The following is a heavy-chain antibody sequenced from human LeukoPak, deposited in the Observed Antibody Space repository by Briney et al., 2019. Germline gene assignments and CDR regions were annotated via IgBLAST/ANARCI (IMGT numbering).Heavy chain of an antibody. CDR1: GYSISSGYY. CDR3: AREDGYSSGWGEY. CDR2: IYHSGST. Sequence: PSETLSLTCAVSGYSISSGYYWGWIRKPPGKGLKWIGSIYHSGSTYYNPSLKSRVTISVDTSKNQFSLKLSSVTAADTAVYYCAREDGYSSGWGEYWGQGTLVTVSS. J-gene: IGHJ4*02. V-gene: IGHV4-38-2*02. D-gene: IGHD6-19*01.